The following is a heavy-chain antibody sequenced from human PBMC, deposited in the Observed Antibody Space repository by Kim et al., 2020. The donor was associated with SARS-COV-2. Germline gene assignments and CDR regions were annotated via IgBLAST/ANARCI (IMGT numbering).Heavy chain of an antibody. J-gene: IGHJ4*03. CDR3: AKDMYYDFCSGRGYYFDF. CDR1: GFTFGDYA. V-gene: IGHV3-9*01. CDR2: ISWDSGSI. D-gene: IGHD3-3*01. Sequence: GGSLRLSCAASGFTFGDYAMHWVRQAPGKGLEWVSGISWDSGSIDYADSVKGRITISRDNAKNSLYLQMNRLRAEDTALYYYAKDMYYDFCSGRGYYFDFWGQGTLVTVSS.